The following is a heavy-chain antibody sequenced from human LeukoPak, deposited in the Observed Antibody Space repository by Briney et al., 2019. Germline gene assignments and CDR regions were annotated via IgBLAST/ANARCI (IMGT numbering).Heavy chain of an antibody. CDR3: ARETGSAVGSTDFDY. V-gene: IGHV3-74*01. J-gene: IGHJ4*02. CDR2: IASDGSST. Sequence: GGSLRLSCAASGFTFSSYWMNWVRQAPGKGLVWVSRIASDGSSTTYADSVKGRFSISRDNAKNTLYLQMNSLRAEDTAVYYCARETGSAVGSTDFDYWGQGTLVTVSS. D-gene: IGHD4-17*01. CDR1: GFTFSSYW.